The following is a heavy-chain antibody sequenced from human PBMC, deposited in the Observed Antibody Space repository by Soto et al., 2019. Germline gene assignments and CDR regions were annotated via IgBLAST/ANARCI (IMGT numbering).Heavy chain of an antibody. D-gene: IGHD3-10*01. CDR3: ARGYYYGSGRPTPGGMDV. CDR2: ISTYTGNT. CDR1: GYTFTNYD. Sequence: VHLVQSGAEVKKPGASVKVSCKASGYTFTNYDINWVRQAPGQGLEWMGWISTYTGNTNYAQKLQGRVTMTTDTSTSTAYMELRSLRSDDTAVYYCARGYYYGSGRPTPGGMDVWGQVTTVTVSS. V-gene: IGHV1-18*01. J-gene: IGHJ6*02.